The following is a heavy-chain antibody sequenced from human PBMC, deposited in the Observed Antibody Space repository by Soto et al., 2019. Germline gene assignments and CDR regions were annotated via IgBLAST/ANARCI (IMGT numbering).Heavy chain of an antibody. CDR1: GFTFSSYS. CDR3: ARASSYSGYDYAYYYGMDV. V-gene: IGHV3-21*01. Sequence: GGSLRLSCAASGFTFSSYSMNWVRQAPGKGLEWVSSISSSSSYIYYADSVKGRFTISRDNAKNSLYLQMNSLRAEDTAVYYCARASSYSGYDYAYYYGMDVWGQGTTVTVSS. CDR2: ISSSSSYI. D-gene: IGHD5-12*01. J-gene: IGHJ6*02.